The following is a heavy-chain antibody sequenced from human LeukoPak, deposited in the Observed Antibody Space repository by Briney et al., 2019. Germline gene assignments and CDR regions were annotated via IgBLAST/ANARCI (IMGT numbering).Heavy chain of an antibody. J-gene: IGHJ4*02. CDR3: ARPRNPMVVTPTSRTYFFDS. D-gene: IGHD4-23*01. CDR2: INPNSGGT. CDR1: GYTFTVYY. V-gene: IGHV1-2*02. Sequence: ASVTVSFTSSGYTFTVYYMHWVRQAPGQGLGWMGWINPNSGGTNFAQKFQGRVTVTRDTSISVVYMELSGLRSDDAAVYYCARPRNPMVVTPTSRTYFFDSWGQGTLVTVSS.